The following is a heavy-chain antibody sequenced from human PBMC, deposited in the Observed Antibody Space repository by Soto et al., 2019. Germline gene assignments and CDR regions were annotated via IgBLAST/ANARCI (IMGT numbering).Heavy chain of an antibody. CDR1: CGSIISSSYY. Sequence: SETVSLTCTVSCGSIISSSYYWGWIRQPPGKGLEWIGSIYYSGSTYYNPSLNSRVTISVDTSKNQFSLKLSSVTAADTAVYYCARGVAVAGDFDYWGQGTLVTVSS. D-gene: IGHD6-19*01. CDR3: ARGVAVAGDFDY. CDR2: IYYSGST. J-gene: IGHJ4*02. V-gene: IGHV4-39*01.